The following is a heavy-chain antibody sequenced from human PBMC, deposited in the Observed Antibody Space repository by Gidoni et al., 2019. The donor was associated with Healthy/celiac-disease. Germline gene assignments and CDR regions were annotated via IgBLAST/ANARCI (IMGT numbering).Heavy chain of an antibody. CDR2: ISGSGGST. Sequence: EVQLLESGGGLVQPGGSLRLSCAASGFTFSSYAMSWVRQAPGKGLEWVSAISGSGGSTYYADSVKGRFTISRDNSKNTLYLQMNSLRAEDTAVYYCAKDLGYSSSWLAKYFQHWGQGTLVTVSS. D-gene: IGHD6-13*01. CDR3: AKDLGYSSSWLAKYFQH. J-gene: IGHJ1*01. CDR1: GFTFSSYA. V-gene: IGHV3-23*01.